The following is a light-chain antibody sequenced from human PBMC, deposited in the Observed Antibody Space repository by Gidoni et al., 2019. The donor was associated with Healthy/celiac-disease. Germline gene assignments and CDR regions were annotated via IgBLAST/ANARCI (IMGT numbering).Light chain of an antibody. J-gene: IGLJ2*01. CDR2: EVS. V-gene: IGLV2-14*01. CDR3: SSYTSSSTLVV. CDR1: SSDVGGYNY. Sequence: LTQPASVSGSPGQSITISCTGTSSDVGGYNYVSWYQQHPGKAPKLMIYEVSNRPSGVSNRFSGSKSGNTASLTISGLQAEDEADYYCSSYTSSSTLVVFGGGTKLTVL.